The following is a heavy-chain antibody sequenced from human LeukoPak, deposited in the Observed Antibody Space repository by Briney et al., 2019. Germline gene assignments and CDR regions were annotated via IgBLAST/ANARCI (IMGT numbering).Heavy chain of an antibody. CDR1: GGSFSGYY. CDR3: AREGGGGGYSSSWGFDY. D-gene: IGHD6-6*01. J-gene: IGHJ4*02. V-gene: IGHV4-59*01. Sequence: SETLSLTCAVYGGSFSGYYRSWIRQPPGKGLEWIGYIYYSGSTNYNPSLKSRVTISVDTSKNQFSLKLSSVTAADTAVYYCAREGGGGGYSSSWGFDYWGQGTLVTVSS. CDR2: IYYSGST.